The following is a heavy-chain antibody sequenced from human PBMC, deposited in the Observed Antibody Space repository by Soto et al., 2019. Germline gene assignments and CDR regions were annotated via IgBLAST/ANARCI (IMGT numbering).Heavy chain of an antibody. CDR2: ISGSASAT. CDR3: AKCSGGACYGHGFDI. D-gene: IGHD2-21*02. Sequence: PGGSLRLSCAASGFTFSSYAMSWVRQAPGKGLDWVSAISGSASATYYADSVKGLFTISRDNSWNTLYLEMNSLRAEDTAVYYCAKCSGGACYGHGFDIWGQGTKVTVSS. J-gene: IGHJ3*02. V-gene: IGHV3-23*01. CDR1: GFTFSSYA.